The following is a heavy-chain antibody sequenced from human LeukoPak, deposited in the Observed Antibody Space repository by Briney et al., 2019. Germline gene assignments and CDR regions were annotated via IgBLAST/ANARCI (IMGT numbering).Heavy chain of an antibody. Sequence: GGSLRLSCEASGFSFTNTRMSWVRQAPGKGLEWVGRVKSKADDGTTDYAAPVQGRFTISRDDSKNTLSLQMNSLKTEDTAVYYCATEGGSGSYYGDDAFDMWGQGTMVTVSS. CDR1: GFSFTNTR. CDR2: VKSKADDGTT. CDR3: ATEGGSGSYYGDDAFDM. V-gene: IGHV3-15*01. D-gene: IGHD3-10*01. J-gene: IGHJ3*02.